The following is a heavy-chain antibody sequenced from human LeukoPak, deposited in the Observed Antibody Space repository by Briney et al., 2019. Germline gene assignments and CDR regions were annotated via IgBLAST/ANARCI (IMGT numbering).Heavy chain of an antibody. V-gene: IGHV3-20*04. D-gene: IGHD3-10*01. CDR1: GFTFSSYS. CDR3: AREGGSSGTYYYMDV. Sequence: GGSLRLSCAASGFTFSSYSMNWVRQAPGKGLEWVSGINWNGGSTGYADSVKGRFTISRDNAKNSLYLQMNSLRAEDTALYYCAREGGSSGTYYYMDVWGKGTTVTVSS. J-gene: IGHJ6*03. CDR2: INWNGGST.